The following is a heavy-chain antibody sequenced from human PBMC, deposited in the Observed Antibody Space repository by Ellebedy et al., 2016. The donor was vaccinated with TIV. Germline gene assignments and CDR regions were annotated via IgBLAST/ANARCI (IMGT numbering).Heavy chain of an antibody. Sequence: GGSLRLSXAASGSTFSSYDMHWVRQATGKGLEWVSVIDIAGDTYYPGSVKGRFTISRENAKNSLYLQMNSLRAGDTAVYYCTRGRPEGDGFFDYWGQGTLVTVSS. CDR2: IDIAGDT. D-gene: IGHD2-21*02. CDR1: GSTFSSYD. J-gene: IGHJ4*02. V-gene: IGHV3-13*01. CDR3: TRGRPEGDGFFDY.